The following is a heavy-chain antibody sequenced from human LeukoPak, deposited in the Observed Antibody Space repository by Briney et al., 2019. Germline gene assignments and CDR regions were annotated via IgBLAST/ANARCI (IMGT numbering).Heavy chain of an antibody. Sequence: GGSLRLSCAASGFTFSSYGMHWVRQAPGKGLEWVAFIRYDGSNKYYADSVKGRFTISRDNSKNTLYLQMNSLRAEDTAVYYCARDFYYGSGSFYDYWGQGTLVTVSS. D-gene: IGHD3-10*01. CDR1: GFTFSSYG. CDR3: ARDFYYGSGSFYDY. J-gene: IGHJ4*02. V-gene: IGHV3-30*02. CDR2: IRYDGSNK.